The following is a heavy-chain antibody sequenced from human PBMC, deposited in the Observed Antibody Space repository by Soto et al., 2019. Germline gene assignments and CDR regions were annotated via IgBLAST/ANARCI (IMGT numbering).Heavy chain of an antibody. J-gene: IGHJ4*02. D-gene: IGHD6-13*01. CDR1: GGSISSGGYY. V-gene: IGHV4-31*03. CDR3: ARIAAAAYYFDY. CDR2: IYSSGST. Sequence: PSETLSLTCTVTGGSISSGGYYWHWIRQHPGKGLEYIGYIYSSGSTYYNPSLESRVTISVDTSKNQFSLELSSVTAADTAVYYCARIAAAAYYFDYWGQGTLVTVSS.